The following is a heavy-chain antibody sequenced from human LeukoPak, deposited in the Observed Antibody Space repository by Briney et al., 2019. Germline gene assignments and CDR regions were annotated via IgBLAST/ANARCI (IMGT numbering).Heavy chain of an antibody. Sequence: KPSETLSLTCTVSGGSISSSNYYWGWIRQPPGKGLEWIGSINHSGRTYYNPSLKSRVTRSVDTSKSQFSLSLSSVTAADTAVYYCARLQFHDSDGDDQWGQGTLVTVSS. CDR2: INHSGRT. CDR3: ARLQFHDSDGDDQ. D-gene: IGHD2-21*01. V-gene: IGHV4-39*01. CDR1: GGSISSSNYY. J-gene: IGHJ4*02.